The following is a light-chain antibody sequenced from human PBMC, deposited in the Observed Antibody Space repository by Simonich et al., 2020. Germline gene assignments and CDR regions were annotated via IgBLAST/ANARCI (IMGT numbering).Light chain of an antibody. CDR2: AAS. Sequence: AIQLTQSPSSLSASVGDRVTITCRASQGISSALAWYQQKPGKAPKLLIYAASTLQSGVPSRFSGSGSGTDFTLTISCLQSEDVAVYYCQQYYSTPFTFGPGTKVDIK. CDR3: QQYYSTPFT. V-gene: IGKV1-13*02. CDR1: QGISSA. J-gene: IGKJ3*01.